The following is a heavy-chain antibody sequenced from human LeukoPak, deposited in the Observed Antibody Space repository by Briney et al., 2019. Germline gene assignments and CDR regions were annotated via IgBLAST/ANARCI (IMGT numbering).Heavy chain of an antibody. CDR3: ARDSPDGYTSGHYYYYLDV. CDR1: GGSLSRFY. D-gene: IGHD5-18*01. V-gene: IGHV4-4*07. J-gene: IGHJ6*03. Sequence: PSETLSLTCTVSGGSLSRFYWAWIRQPAGRGPEWIGRIHSGGTTNYNPSLESRLTFSLDTSQNQFSLKLNSVTAADTAVYYCARDSPDGYTSGHYYYYLDVWGKGTTVTVSS. CDR2: IHSGGTT.